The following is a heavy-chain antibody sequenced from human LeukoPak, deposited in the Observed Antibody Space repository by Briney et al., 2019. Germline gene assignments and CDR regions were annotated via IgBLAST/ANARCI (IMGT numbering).Heavy chain of an antibody. D-gene: IGHD5-24*01. Sequence: SETLSLTCTVSGCTISSSSDYWGWIRQAPGKGLEWIRRIYYHENTYYNSSLKSLVTISVDTSKNQFSLKLSSVTAADTAVYYCARHRSGWLQSSFDYWGQGTLVTVSS. CDR2: IYYHENT. V-gene: IGHV4-39*01. J-gene: IGHJ4*02. CDR3: ARHRSGWLQSSFDY. CDR1: GCTISSSSDY.